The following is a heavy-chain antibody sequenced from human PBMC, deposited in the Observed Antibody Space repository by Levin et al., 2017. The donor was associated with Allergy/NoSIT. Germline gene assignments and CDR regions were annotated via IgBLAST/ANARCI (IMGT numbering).Heavy chain of an antibody. CDR3: ARDPPFHVVVVTAANAIDI. D-gene: IGHD2-21*02. J-gene: IGHJ3*02. Sequence: ASVKVSCKASGYTFTDAYMHWVRQAPGQGLEWMGRINPNNGDTLYAQKFQGRVTMTRDTSISTAYMVLSRLRSDDTAMYYCARDPPFHVVVVTAANAIDIWGQGTMVTVSS. CDR1: GYTFTDAY. CDR2: INPNNGDT. V-gene: IGHV1-2*06.